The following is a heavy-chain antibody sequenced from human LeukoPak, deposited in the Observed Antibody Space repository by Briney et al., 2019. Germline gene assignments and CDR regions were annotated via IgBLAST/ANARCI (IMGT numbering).Heavy chain of an antibody. CDR2: SNSKSGDT. D-gene: IGHD5-18*01. J-gene: IGHJ4*02. CDR3: ATKGGYNYGLAY. Sequence: ASVKVSCKASGYTFTDYFIHWVRQAPGQGLEWMGWSNSKSGDTKYAQKFQGRVTMTGDTSISTANMELNRMRSDDTAVYYCATKGGYNYGLAYWGRGTLVTVSS. V-gene: IGHV1-2*02. CDR1: GYTFTDYF.